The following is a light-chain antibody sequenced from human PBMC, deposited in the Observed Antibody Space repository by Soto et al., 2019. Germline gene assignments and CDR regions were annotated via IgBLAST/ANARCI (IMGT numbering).Light chain of an antibody. J-gene: IGKJ4*01. CDR3: QEYSRY. Sequence: DIQMTQSPSTLSASVGDRVTIICRARHSISTWLAWYQQKPGKAPKVLISEASNLQSGVPSRFSGSGSGTEFTLTISSLQPDDIGTYYCQEYSRYFGGGTKVDIK. CDR1: HSISTW. CDR2: EAS. V-gene: IGKV1-5*02.